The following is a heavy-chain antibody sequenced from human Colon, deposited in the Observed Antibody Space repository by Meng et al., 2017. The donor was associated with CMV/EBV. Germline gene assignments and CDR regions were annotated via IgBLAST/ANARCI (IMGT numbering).Heavy chain of an antibody. Sequence: GSLRLSCTVSGYSISSGYYWGWIRQPPGKGLEWIGSIFHSGSTYYKPSLKSRVTISVDTSKNQFSLKLSSVTAADTAIYYCATYLTIFDIWGQGTMVTVSS. D-gene: IGHD3-3*01. V-gene: IGHV4-38-2*02. CDR2: IFHSGST. CDR1: GYSISSGYY. CDR3: ATYLTIFDI. J-gene: IGHJ3*02.